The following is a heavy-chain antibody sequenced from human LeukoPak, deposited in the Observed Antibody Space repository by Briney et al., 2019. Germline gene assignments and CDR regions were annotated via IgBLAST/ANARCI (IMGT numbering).Heavy chain of an antibody. CDR2: ISYDGGDK. V-gene: IGHV3-30*18. Sequence: AGGSLRLSCAASGFSFNNYAMYWVRQAPGKGLEWVALISYDGGDKYYAESMKGRITISRDNAENTLYLQMNNLRPDDTAFYFCVKEGVEYSYSYGDYWGQGILVTVSS. CDR1: GFSFNNYA. D-gene: IGHD3-16*01. CDR3: VKEGVEYSYSYGDY. J-gene: IGHJ4*02.